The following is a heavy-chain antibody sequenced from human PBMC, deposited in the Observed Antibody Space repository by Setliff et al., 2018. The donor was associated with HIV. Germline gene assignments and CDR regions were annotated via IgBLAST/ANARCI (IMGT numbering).Heavy chain of an antibody. V-gene: IGHV4-38-2*01. J-gene: IGHJ4*02. CDR2: LFHSGNT. CDR3: ARRGAYGYDYFDY. Sequence: SETLSLTCVVSGYSFSSGRYWGWIRQTPGKGLEWIGTLFHSGNTYYNATLKSRVTISIDTSKNQFSLKLTSVTAADTAVYYCARRGAYGYDYFDYWGPGILVTVSS. D-gene: IGHD5-12*01. CDR1: GYSFSSGRY.